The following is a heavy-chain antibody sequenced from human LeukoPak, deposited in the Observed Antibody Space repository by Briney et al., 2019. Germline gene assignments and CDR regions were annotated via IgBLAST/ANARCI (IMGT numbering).Heavy chain of an antibody. CDR3: ARDLASYYDFWSGPSPLDY. V-gene: IGHV3-30*04. J-gene: IGHJ4*02. Sequence: GALRLSCAVSGFTFSSYAMHWVRQAPGKGLEWVAVISYDGSNKYYADSVKGRFTISRDNSKNTLYLQMNSLRAEDTAVYYCARDLASYYDFWSGPSPLDYWGQGTLVTVSS. D-gene: IGHD3-3*01. CDR2: ISYDGSNK. CDR1: GFTFSSYA.